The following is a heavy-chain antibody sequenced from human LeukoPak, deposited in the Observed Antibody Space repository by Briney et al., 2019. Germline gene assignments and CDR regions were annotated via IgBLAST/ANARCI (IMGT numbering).Heavy chain of an antibody. D-gene: IGHD2-15*01. CDR3: ARVVNWFDP. Sequence: GGSLRLSCAASGFTFSDHYMDWVRQAPGKGLEWVGRIRNKANSYTTVYAASVKGRFTVSRDNSKNSLYLQMNSLRAEDTAAYYCARVVNWFDPWGQGTLVTVSS. CDR2: IRNKANSYTT. V-gene: IGHV3-72*01. CDR1: GFTFSDHY. J-gene: IGHJ5*02.